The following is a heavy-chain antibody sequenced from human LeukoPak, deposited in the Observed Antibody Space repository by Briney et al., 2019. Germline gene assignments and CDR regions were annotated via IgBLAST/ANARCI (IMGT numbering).Heavy chain of an antibody. D-gene: IGHD2-2*01. V-gene: IGHV3-21*01. CDR1: GFNFSTYS. J-gene: IGHJ3*02. Sequence: GGSLRLSCAASGFNFSTYSMNWVRQAPGKGLEWVSSISSSSSYIYYADSVKGRFTISRDNAKNSLYLQMNSLRAEDTAVYYCANQPQDAFDIWGQGTMVTVSS. CDR3: ANQPQDAFDI. CDR2: ISSSSSYI.